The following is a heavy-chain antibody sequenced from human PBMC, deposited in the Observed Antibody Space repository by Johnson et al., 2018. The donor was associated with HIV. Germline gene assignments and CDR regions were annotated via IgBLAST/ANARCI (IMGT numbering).Heavy chain of an antibody. J-gene: IGHJ3*01. CDR2: ISSSGDTT. CDR3: AREGELDAFDV. V-gene: IGHV3-48*04. Sequence: VQLVESGGGLVQPGGSLRLSCAASGFTFNNFAMSWVRQAPGKGLEWISYISSSGDTTHYADSVKGRFTISRDNAKNSLFLQMNSLRAEDTAVYYCAREGELDAFDVWGQGTMVTVSS. D-gene: IGHD1-26*01. CDR1: GFTFNNFA.